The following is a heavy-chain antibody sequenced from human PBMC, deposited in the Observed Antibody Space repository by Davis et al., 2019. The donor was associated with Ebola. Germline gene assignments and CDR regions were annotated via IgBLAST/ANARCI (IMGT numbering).Heavy chain of an antibody. CDR3: ARGWLQLDY. D-gene: IGHD5-24*01. CDR2: IYYSGST. V-gene: IGHV4-59*01. Sequence: SETLSLTCTASGGSISSYYWSWIRQPPGKGLEWIGYIYYSGSTNYNPSLKSRVTLSVDTSKNQFSLKLSSVTAADTAVYYCARGWLQLDYWGQGTLVTVSS. J-gene: IGHJ4*02. CDR1: GGSISSYY.